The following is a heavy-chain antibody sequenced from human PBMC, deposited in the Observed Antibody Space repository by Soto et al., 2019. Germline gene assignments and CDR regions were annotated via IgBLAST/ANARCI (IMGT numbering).Heavy chain of an antibody. D-gene: IGHD1-1*01. V-gene: IGHV4-30-2*01. J-gene: IGHJ4*02. CDR2: IYHSGST. CDR3: ARHLSTTIAPLPFDY. Sequence: PSETLSLTCAFSGCSISSGGYSLSWIRQPPGKGLEWIGYIYHSGSTYYNPSLKSRVTISVDRSKNQFSLKLSSVTAADTAVYYCARHLSTTIAPLPFDYWGQGTLVTVSS. CDR1: GCSISSGGYS.